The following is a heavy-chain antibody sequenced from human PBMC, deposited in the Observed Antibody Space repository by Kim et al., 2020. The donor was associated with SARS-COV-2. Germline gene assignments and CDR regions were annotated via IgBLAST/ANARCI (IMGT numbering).Heavy chain of an antibody. CDR1: GGTFSSYA. V-gene: IGHV1-69*13. Sequence: SVKVSCKASGGTFSSYAISWVRQAPGQGLEWMGGIIPIFGTANYAQKVQGRVTITADESTSTAYMELSSLRSEDTAVYYCARGADRGEYPGGFDYLGQGTLVTVSS. CDR2: IIPIFGTA. D-gene: IGHD3-16*01. CDR3: ARGADRGEYPGGFDY. J-gene: IGHJ4*02.